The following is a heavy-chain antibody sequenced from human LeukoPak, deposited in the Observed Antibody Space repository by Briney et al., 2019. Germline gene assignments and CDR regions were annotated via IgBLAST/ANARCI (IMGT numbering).Heavy chain of an antibody. D-gene: IGHD4-11*01. V-gene: IGHV4-59*01. CDR3: ARAQFDYSTTWDYYYYYMDV. CDR2: IYYSGST. CDR1: GGSISSYY. J-gene: IGHJ6*03. Sequence: SETLSLTYTVSGGSISSYYWSWIRQPPGKGLEWIGYIYYSGSTNYNPSLKSRVTISVDTSKNQFSLKLSSVTAADTAVYYCARAQFDYSTTWDYYYYYMDVWGKGTTVTVSS.